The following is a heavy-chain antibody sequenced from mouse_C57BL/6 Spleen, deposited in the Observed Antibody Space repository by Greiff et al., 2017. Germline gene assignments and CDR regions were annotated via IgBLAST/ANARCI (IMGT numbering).Heavy chain of an antibody. J-gene: IGHJ4*01. Sequence: QVQLQQSGPELVKPGASVKISCKASGYAFSSSWMNWVKQRPGKGLEWIGRIYPGDGDTNYNWQFKGKATLTADKSSRPAYMQLSSLTSEDSAVYFCARVGITTVVESAMDDWGQGTTVTVAS. V-gene: IGHV1-82*01. CDR1: GYAFSSSW. D-gene: IGHD1-1*01. CDR3: ARVGITTVVESAMDD. CDR2: IYPGDGDT.